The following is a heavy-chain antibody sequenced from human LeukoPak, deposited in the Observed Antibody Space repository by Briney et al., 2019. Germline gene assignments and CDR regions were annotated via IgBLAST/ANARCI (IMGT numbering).Heavy chain of an antibody. CDR1: GFTFSSDS. CDR3: ARGAEYSSSEDWFDP. Sequence: GGSLRLSCAASGFTFSSDSMNWVRLAPGKGLEWVSSISSRSTYIYYADSVKGRFTISRDNSKNTLYLQMNSLRAEDTAVYYCARGAEYSSSEDWFDPWGQGTLVTVSS. CDR2: ISSRSTYI. J-gene: IGHJ5*02. D-gene: IGHD6-6*01. V-gene: IGHV3-21*01.